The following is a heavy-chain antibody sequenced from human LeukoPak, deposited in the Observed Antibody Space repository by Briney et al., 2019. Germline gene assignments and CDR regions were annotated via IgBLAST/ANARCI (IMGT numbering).Heavy chain of an antibody. CDR2: IIPIFGTA. J-gene: IGHJ4*02. D-gene: IGHD5-24*01. Sequence: SVKVSCKASGGTFSSYAISWVRQAPGQGLEWMGGIIPIFGTANYAQKVQGRVTITAYESTSTAYMELSSLRSQDPAVYYCAREPPVDGYNQTADCWDYWGQGTLVTVSS. V-gene: IGHV1-69*13. CDR3: AREPPVDGYNQTADCWDY. CDR1: GGTFSSYA.